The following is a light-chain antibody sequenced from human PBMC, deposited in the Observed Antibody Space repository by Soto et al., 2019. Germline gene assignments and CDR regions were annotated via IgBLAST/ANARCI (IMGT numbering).Light chain of an antibody. J-gene: IGLJ1*01. Sequence: QSALTQPRSVSGSPGQSVTISCTGTSSDVGGYNYVSWYQQHPGKAPKLMIYDVSKRPSGVPDRFSGSKSGNTASLTISGLQADDEADYYCCSYAGSYTFVFGTVTKLTVL. V-gene: IGLV2-11*01. CDR3: CSYAGSYTFV. CDR1: SSDVGGYNY. CDR2: DVS.